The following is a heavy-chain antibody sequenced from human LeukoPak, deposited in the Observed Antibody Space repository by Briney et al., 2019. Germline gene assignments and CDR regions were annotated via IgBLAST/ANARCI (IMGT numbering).Heavy chain of an antibody. CDR1: GFTFSSYS. Sequence: GGSLRLSCAASGFTFSSYSMNWVRQAPGKGLEWVSSISSSSSYIYYADSVKGRFTISRDNAKNSLYLQMNSLRAKDTAVYYCGRAEHDWGPEYWGQGTLVTVSS. V-gene: IGHV3-21*01. J-gene: IGHJ4*02. D-gene: IGHD3-9*01. CDR2: ISSSSSYI. CDR3: GRAEHDWGPEY.